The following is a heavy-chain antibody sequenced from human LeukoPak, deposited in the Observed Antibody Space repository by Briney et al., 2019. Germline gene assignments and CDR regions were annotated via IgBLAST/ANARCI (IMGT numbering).Heavy chain of an antibody. CDR3: ARHNYDSSGYMLLGYFDY. CDR1: GGSISSSSYY. V-gene: IGHV4-39*01. D-gene: IGHD3-22*01. J-gene: IGHJ4*02. Sequence: PAETLSLTCTVSGGSISSSSYYWGWIRQPPGKGLEWIGSIYYSGSTYYNPSLKSRVTISVDTSKNQFSLKLSSVTAADTAVYYCARHNYDSSGYMLLGYFDYWGQGTLVTVSS. CDR2: IYYSGST.